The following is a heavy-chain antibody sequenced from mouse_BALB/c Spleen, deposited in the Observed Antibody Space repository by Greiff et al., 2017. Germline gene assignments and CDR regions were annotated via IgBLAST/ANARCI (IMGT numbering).Heavy chain of an antibody. CDR2: ISSGSSTI. D-gene: IGHD2-3*01. CDR1: GFTFSSFG. Sequence: EVNVVESGGGLVQPGGSRKLSCAASGFTFSSFGMHWVRQAPEKGLEWVAYISSGSSTIYYADTVKGRFTISRDNPKNTLFLQMTSLRSEDTAMYYCARFGGYYPYWYFDVWGAGTTVTVSS. CDR3: ARFGGYYPYWYFDV. J-gene: IGHJ1*01. V-gene: IGHV5-17*02.